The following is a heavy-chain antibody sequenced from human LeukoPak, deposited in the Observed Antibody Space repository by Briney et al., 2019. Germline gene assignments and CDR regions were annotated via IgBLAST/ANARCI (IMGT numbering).Heavy chain of an antibody. D-gene: IGHD1-14*01. CDR1: GGPISSYY. J-gene: IGHJ4*02. CDR2: IYYSGST. Sequence: SETLSLTCTVSGGPISSYYWSWIRQPPGKGLEWIGYIYYSGSTNYNPSLKSRVTISVDTSKNQFSLKLSSVTAADTAVYYCARDRNPRGYWGQGTLVTVSS. V-gene: IGHV4-59*01. CDR3: ARDRNPRGY.